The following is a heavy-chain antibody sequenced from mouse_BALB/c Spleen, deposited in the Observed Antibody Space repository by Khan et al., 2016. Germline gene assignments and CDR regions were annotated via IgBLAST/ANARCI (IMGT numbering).Heavy chain of an antibody. CDR3: TRSGGSFYDY. CDR2: IYSSDSYT. CDR1: GYIFTSYW. Sequence: QVQLKQSGAELVRPGASVKLSCKASGYIFTSYWLNWVKQRPGQGLEWIGNIYSSDSYTNYNQKFKDKAALTVDKSSSTAYMQLSSPTSEDSAVYYCTRSGGSFYDYWGQGTTLTVSS. D-gene: IGHD1-1*01. J-gene: IGHJ2*01. V-gene: IGHV1-69*02.